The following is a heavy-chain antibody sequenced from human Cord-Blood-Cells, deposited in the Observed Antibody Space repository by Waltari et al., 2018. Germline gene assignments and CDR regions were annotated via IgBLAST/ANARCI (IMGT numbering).Heavy chain of an antibody. V-gene: IGHV3-7*01. CDR3: ARDSLGITIFGVATPYFDY. Sequence: EVQLVESGGGLVQPGGSLRLSCAASGFTFSSYWMSWVRQAPGKGLEWVANIKQDGSEKYYVDSVKGRFTISRDNAKNSLYLQMNSLRAEDTAVYYCARDSLGITIFGVATPYFDYWGQGTLVTVSS. J-gene: IGHJ4*02. D-gene: IGHD3-3*01. CDR1: GFTFSSYW. CDR2: IKQDGSEK.